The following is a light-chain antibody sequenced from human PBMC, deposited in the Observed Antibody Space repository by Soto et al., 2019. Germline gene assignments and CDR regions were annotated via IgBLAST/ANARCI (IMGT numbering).Light chain of an antibody. Sequence: DIQMTQSPSTLSASVGDSVTVTCRASQSIGTWLAWYQQKPGTAPKLLIDGASSLETGVSSRFSGSGSGTKFPLTITRLHPDDFATYYCQQYATYSPEWTFGQGTKLEIK. CDR2: GAS. CDR1: QSIGTW. CDR3: QQYATYSPEWT. V-gene: IGKV1-5*01. J-gene: IGKJ1*01.